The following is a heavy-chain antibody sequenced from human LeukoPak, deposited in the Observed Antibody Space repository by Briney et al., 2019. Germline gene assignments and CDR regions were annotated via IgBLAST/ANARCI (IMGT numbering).Heavy chain of an antibody. CDR3: ARDQGIVVVPAAILGPYYYGMDV. V-gene: IGHV3-30*04. J-gene: IGHJ6*02. D-gene: IGHD2-2*01. CDR2: ISYDGSNK. CDR1: GFTFGSYA. Sequence: GGSLRLSCAASGFTFGSYAMHWVRQAPGKGLEWVAVISYDGSNKYYADSVKGRFTISRDNSKNTLYLQMNSLRAEDTAVYYCARDQGIVVVPAAILGPYYYGMDVWGQGTTVTVSS.